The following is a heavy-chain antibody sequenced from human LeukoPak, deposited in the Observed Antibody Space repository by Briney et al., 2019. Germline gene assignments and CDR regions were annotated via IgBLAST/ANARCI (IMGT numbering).Heavy chain of an antibody. J-gene: IGHJ4*02. CDR1: GFTFSSYA. CDR2: ISGSGGST. D-gene: IGHD3-16*02. Sequence: TGGSLRLSCAASGFTFSSYAMSWVRQAPGKGLEWVSAISGSGGSTYYADSVKGRFTISRDNARNSLYLQMNSLRAEDTAVYYCARGSYYFDYWGQGTLVTVSS. V-gene: IGHV3-23*01. CDR3: ARGSYYFDY.